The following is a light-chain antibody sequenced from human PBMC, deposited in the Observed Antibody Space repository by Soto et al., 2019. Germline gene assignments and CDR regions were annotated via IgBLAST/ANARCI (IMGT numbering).Light chain of an antibody. V-gene: IGLV2-14*01. CDR2: DVS. Sequence: QSALTQPASVSGSPGQSITISCTGTSSDVGGYNYVSWYQQHPGKAPKLMIYDVSNRPSEVSNRFSGSKSGNTASLTISGLQAEDEADYYCISYTSSSTLLFGTGTKLTVL. CDR3: ISYTSSSTLL. J-gene: IGLJ1*01. CDR1: SSDVGGYNY.